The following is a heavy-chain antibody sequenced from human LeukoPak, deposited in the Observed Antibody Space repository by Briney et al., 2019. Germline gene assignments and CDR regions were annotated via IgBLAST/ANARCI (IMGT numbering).Heavy chain of an antibody. Sequence: GGSLRLSCAASGFTFSSYSMNWVRQAPGKGLEWVSSISSSSSYIYYADSVKGRFTISRDNAKNSLYLQMNSLRAEDTAVYYCAISSGWDNYQFDPWGQGTLVTVSS. D-gene: IGHD6-19*01. J-gene: IGHJ5*02. CDR3: AISSGWDNYQFDP. CDR1: GFTFSSYS. CDR2: ISSSSSYI. V-gene: IGHV3-21*04.